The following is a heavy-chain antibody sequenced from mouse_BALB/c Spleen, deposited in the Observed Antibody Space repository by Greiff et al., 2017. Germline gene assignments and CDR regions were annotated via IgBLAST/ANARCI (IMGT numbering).Heavy chain of an antibody. CDR2: IDPANGNT. J-gene: IGHJ3*01. CDR1: GFNIKDTY. V-gene: IGHV14-3*02. D-gene: IGHD3-2*01. Sequence: VQLQQSGAELVKPGASVKLSCTASGFNIKDTYMHWVKQRPEQGLEWIGRIDPANGNTKYDPKFQGKATITADTSSNTAYLQLSSLTSEDTAVYYCARGETARASWFAYWGQGTLVTVSA. CDR3: ARGETARASWFAY.